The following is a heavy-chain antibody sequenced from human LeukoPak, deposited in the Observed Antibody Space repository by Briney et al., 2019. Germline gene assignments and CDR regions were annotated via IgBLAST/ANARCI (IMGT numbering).Heavy chain of an antibody. CDR2: IYYSGST. J-gene: IGHJ4*02. CDR3: ARDFWSGSGIDY. V-gene: IGHV4-39*07. CDR1: GGSIRSSSYY. D-gene: IGHD3-3*01. Sequence: PSETLSLTCTVSGGSIRSSSYYWGWIRHPPGKGLKWIGSIYYSGSTYYNPPLKSRVTISVDTSKNQFSLKLSSVTAADTAVCYCARDFWSGSGIDYWGQGTLVTVSS.